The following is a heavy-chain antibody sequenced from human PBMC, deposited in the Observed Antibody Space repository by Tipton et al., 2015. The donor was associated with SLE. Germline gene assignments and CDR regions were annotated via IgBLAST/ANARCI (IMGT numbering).Heavy chain of an antibody. V-gene: IGHV4-34*01. CDR2: INHSGST. CDR3: ARVPSSYYYYYYGMDV. J-gene: IGHJ6*02. CDR1: GGSFSGYY. Sequence: TLSLTCAVYGGSFSGYYWSWIRQPPGKGLEWIGEINHSGSTNYNPSLKSRVTISVDTSKNQFSLKLSSVTAADTAVYYCARVPSSYYYYYYGMDVWDQGTTVTVSS. D-gene: IGHD6-6*01.